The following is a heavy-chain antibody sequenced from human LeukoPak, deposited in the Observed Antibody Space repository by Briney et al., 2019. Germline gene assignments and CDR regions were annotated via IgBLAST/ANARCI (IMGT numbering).Heavy chain of an antibody. CDR1: GFTFSNYA. V-gene: IGHV3-23*01. Sequence: GGSLRLSCETSGFTFSNYAMSWVRQAPGRGLEWVSGISYGDGGTYYADSVKGRFTISRDNSKNTLYLQMNSLRAEDTAVYYCAKDLGYSYAFAWDYWGQGTLVTVSS. CDR2: ISYGDGGT. CDR3: AKDLGYSYAFAWDY. D-gene: IGHD5-18*01. J-gene: IGHJ4*02.